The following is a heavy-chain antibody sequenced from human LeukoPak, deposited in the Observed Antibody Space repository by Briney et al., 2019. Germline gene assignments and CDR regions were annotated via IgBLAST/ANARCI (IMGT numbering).Heavy chain of an antibody. Sequence: GGSLRPSCAASGFTFSSYAMNWVRQAPGKGLEWVSYISSSGSTIYYADSVKGRFTISRDNAKNSLYLQMNSLRAEDTAVYYCAELGITMIGGVWGKGTTVTISS. V-gene: IGHV3-48*03. D-gene: IGHD3-10*02. CDR3: AELGITMIGGV. J-gene: IGHJ6*04. CDR1: GFTFSSYA. CDR2: ISSSGSTI.